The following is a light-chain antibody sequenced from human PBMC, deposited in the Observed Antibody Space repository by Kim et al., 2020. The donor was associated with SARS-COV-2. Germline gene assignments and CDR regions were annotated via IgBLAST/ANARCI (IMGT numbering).Light chain of an antibody. CDR3: SAWDDSLSTWV. Sequence: RPTATLTCTGNTKNVGNQGAAWLQQHQGHPPKLLSYRNNNRPSGISDRFSASRSGNTASLTITGLQPEDEADYYCSAWDDSLSTWVFGEGTKLTVL. J-gene: IGLJ3*02. CDR1: TKNVGNQG. CDR2: RNN. V-gene: IGLV10-54*04.